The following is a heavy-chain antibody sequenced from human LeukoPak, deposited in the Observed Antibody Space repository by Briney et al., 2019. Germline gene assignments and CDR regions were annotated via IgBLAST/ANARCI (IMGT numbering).Heavy chain of an antibody. CDR3: ARGRRGGAKGKGNYFDY. CDR1: GGSFSGYY. Sequence: SETLSLTCAVYGGSFSGYYWSWIRQPPGKGLEWIGEINHSGSTNYNPSLKSRVTISVDTSENQFSLKLSSVTAADTAVYYCARGRRGGAKGKGNYFDYWGQGTLVTVSS. D-gene: IGHD3-16*01. CDR2: INHSGST. V-gene: IGHV4-34*01. J-gene: IGHJ4*02.